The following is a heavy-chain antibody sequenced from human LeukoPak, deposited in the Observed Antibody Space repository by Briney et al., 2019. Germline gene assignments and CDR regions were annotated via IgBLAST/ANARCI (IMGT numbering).Heavy chain of an antibody. D-gene: IGHD6-13*01. CDR1: GGSVSSGSYY. V-gene: IGHV4-61*01. Sequence: PSETLSLTCTVSGGSVSSGSYYWSWIRQPPGKGLEWIGYIYYSGSTNYNPSLKSRVTISVDTSKNQFSLKLSSVTAADTAVYYCARFSNIAAAGTWSFAPLRGFDYWGQGTLVTVSS. CDR3: ARFSNIAAAGTWSFAPLRGFDY. J-gene: IGHJ4*02. CDR2: IYYSGST.